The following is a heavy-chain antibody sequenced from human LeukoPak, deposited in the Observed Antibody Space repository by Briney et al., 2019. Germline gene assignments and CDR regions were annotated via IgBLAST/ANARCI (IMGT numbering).Heavy chain of an antibody. CDR3: ARVYGYDSSGYYYEGGLDY. J-gene: IGHJ4*02. V-gene: IGHV3-21*01. CDR1: GFTFSGSFSGYS. D-gene: IGHD3-22*01. CDR2: ISGSSSYI. Sequence: GGSLRLSCAASGFTFSGSFSGYSMNWVRQAPGKGLEWVSLISGSSSYIYYADSVKGRFAISRDNAKNSLYLQMNSLRVEDTAVYYCARVYGYDSSGYYYEGGLDYWGQGTLVTVSS.